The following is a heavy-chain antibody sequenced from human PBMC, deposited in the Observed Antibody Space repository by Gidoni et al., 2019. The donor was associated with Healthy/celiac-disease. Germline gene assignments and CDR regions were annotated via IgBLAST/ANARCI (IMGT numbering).Heavy chain of an antibody. CDR2: IRSKAYGGTT. CDR3: TRDDSQTSGSYSPYFDY. CDR1: AFTFGDYA. V-gene: IGHV3-49*03. D-gene: IGHD1-26*01. Sequence: EVQLVASGGGLVQPGRSLRLSCTASAFTFGDYAMSWFPQAPGKGLEWVGFIRSKAYGGTTEYAASVKGRFTISRDDSKSIAYLQMNSLKTEDTAVYYCTRDDSQTSGSYSPYFDYWGQGTLVTVSS. J-gene: IGHJ4*02.